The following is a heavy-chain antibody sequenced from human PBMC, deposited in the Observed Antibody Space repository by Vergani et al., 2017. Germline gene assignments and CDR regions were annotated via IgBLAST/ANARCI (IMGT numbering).Heavy chain of an antibody. CDR2: IIPIFDTR. CDR1: GGTLRSYP. CDR3: AGWGVSGGCDGGMGWLDP. D-gene: IGHD2-21*01. Sequence: VHLVQSGAEVKKPGSSVRVSCKASGGTLRSYPITWVRQAPGQGLEWMGGIIPIFDTRNYAQKFQDRVTITADEPTSTVYMELTSLTSDDTAMYYCAGWGVSGGCDGGMGWLDPWGQGTLVIVSA. V-gene: IGHV1-69*12. J-gene: IGHJ5*02.